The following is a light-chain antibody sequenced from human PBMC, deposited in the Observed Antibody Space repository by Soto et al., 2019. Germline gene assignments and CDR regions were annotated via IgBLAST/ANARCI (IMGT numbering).Light chain of an antibody. CDR3: QHYGSSRWT. V-gene: IGKV3-20*01. CDR2: GAS. CDR1: QSVSSSD. J-gene: IGKJ1*01. Sequence: EIVLTQSPGTLSLSPGERATLSCRASQSVSSSDLAWYQQKPGQAPRLFIYGASARATGIPDRFSGSGSGTDFTLTISRLEPEDFAVYYCQHYGSSRWTFGQGTKVEIK.